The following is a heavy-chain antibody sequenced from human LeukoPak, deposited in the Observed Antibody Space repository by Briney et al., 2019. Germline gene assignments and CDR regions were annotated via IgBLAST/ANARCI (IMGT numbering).Heavy chain of an antibody. D-gene: IGHD3-16*02. CDR1: GFTFSSYG. Sequence: GRSLRLSCAASGFTFSSYGMHWVRQAPGKGLEWVAVIWYDGSNKYYAGSVKGRFTISRDNSKNTLYLQMNSLRAEDTAVYYCAKDRVRYDYVWGSYRVPLPDYWGQGTLVTVSS. J-gene: IGHJ4*02. V-gene: IGHV3-33*06. CDR2: IWYDGSNK. CDR3: AKDRVRYDYVWGSYRVPLPDY.